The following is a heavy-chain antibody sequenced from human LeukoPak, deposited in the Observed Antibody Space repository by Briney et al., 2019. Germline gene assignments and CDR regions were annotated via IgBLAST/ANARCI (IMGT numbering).Heavy chain of an antibody. CDR3: ARATSYYDNSASGY. Sequence: PGKSLRLSCAASGFTFNVYGMRWVRQAPGKGLEWLAFISFDGTNTYYADSVKGRFTISRDNSKYTVNLQMSSLSADDMAVYFCARATSYYDNSASGYWGQGTLVTVSS. J-gene: IGHJ4*02. CDR1: GFTFNVYG. CDR2: ISFDGTNT. D-gene: IGHD3-16*01. V-gene: IGHV3-30*03.